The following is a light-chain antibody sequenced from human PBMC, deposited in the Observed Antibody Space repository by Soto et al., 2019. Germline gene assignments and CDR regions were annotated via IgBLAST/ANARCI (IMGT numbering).Light chain of an antibody. Sequence: DIQMTQSPSSLSASVGDRVTITCRASQSISYYLNWYQEKPGKAPKLLIYAASSLQSGVPSRFSGSRSATDFTLTISSLQPEDFATYYCQQGYSTPLTFGGGTRWISN. CDR3: QQGYSTPLT. CDR1: QSISYY. CDR2: AAS. J-gene: IGKJ4*01. V-gene: IGKV1-39*01.